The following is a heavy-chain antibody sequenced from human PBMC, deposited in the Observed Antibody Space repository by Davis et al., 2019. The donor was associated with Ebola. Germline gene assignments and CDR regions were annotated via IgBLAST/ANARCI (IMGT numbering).Heavy chain of an antibody. J-gene: IGHJ4*03. CDR2: ISSGGSAI. CDR3: AREGARYCSSTSCYKGGFDY. V-gene: IGHV3-48*01. D-gene: IGHD2-2*02. CDR1: GFTFSKYN. Sequence: PGGSLRLSCAASGFTFSKYNMNWVRLAPGKGLEWISYISSGGSAIYYADSVKGRFTISRDNSKNTLYLQMNSLRAEDTAVYYCAREGARYCSSTSCYKGGFDYWGQGTTVTVSS.